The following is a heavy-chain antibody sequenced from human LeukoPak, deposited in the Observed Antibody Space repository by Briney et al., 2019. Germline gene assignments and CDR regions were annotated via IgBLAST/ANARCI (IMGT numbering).Heavy chain of an antibody. Sequence: GRSLRLSCALSGFTVSSNYMSCVRQAPGKGLEWVSSTSSSSAYTFYAESGKGRFHISRDNARNSRFLQMNSRRAEDTAMYYCAEGTKPVMTIPDYWGQGILVTVSS. V-gene: IGHV3-21*04. D-gene: IGHD1/OR15-1a*01. CDR3: AEGTKPVMTIPDY. CDR2: TSSSSAYT. CDR1: GFTVSSNY. J-gene: IGHJ4*02.